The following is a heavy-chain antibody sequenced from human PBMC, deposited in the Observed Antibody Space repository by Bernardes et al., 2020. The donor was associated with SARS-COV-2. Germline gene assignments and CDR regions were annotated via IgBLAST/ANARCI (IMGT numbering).Heavy chain of an antibody. J-gene: IGHJ4*02. CDR3: ARDKDWKLWDN. CDR2: IKYDGSTT. V-gene: IGHV3-74*03. CDR1: GFPLSYYW. Sequence: GSLRPPCAASGFPLSYYWMHWVRQAPGKGLVWVSRIKYDGSTTTYADSVKGRFTISRDNAKNTLYLQMSSLSAEDTAVYYCARDKDWKLWDNWGQGTLVTVAS. D-gene: IGHD1-1*01.